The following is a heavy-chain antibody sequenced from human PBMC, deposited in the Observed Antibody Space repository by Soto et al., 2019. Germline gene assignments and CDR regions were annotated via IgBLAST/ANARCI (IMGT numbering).Heavy chain of an antibody. D-gene: IGHD3-16*01. Sequence: GGSLRLSCAASGFTFSGYGMHWVRQAPGKGLEWVAYISHDESNKYYADSVKGRFTISRDNSKNTLYLLMNSLGSEDTAVFYCAKDFSQAGTFWGYYYGVDVWGQGTTVTVSS. V-gene: IGHV3-30*18. CDR3: AKDFSQAGTFWGYYYGVDV. CDR2: ISHDESNK. CDR1: GFTFSGYG. J-gene: IGHJ6*02.